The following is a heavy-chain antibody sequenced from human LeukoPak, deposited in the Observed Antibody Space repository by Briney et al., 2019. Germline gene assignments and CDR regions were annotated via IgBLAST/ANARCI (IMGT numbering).Heavy chain of an antibody. CDR1: GFTFSSYT. Sequence: GGSLRLSCAASGFTFSSYTMSWVRQAPGKGLEWVSSISSTSTYIYYVDSVKGRFTISRDNAKISLYLQMNSLRAEDTALYYCAKGKGDYDILTGYPSSFDYWGQGTLVTVSS. CDR2: ISSTSTYI. V-gene: IGHV3-21*04. J-gene: IGHJ4*02. CDR3: AKGKGDYDILTGYPSSFDY. D-gene: IGHD3-9*01.